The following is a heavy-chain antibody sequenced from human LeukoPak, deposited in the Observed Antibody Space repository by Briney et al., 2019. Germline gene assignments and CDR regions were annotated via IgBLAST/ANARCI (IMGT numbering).Heavy chain of an antibody. J-gene: IGHJ4*02. CDR2: IKQDGSEK. V-gene: IGHV3-7*01. CDR3: AREYDSSGFSWVDY. Sequence: PGGSLRLSCAASGFTFSSYWMSWVRQAPGKGLGWVANIKQDGSEKYYVDSVKGRFTISRDNAKNSLYLQMNSLRDEDTAVYYCAREYDSSGFSWVDYWGQGTLVTVSS. CDR1: GFTFSSYW. D-gene: IGHD3-22*01.